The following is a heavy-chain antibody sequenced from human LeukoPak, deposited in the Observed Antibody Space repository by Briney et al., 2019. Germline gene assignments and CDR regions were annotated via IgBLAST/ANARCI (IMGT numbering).Heavy chain of an antibody. J-gene: IGHJ4*02. CDR2: TSSSDAGT. V-gene: IGHV3-23*01. Sequence: GGYLRLSCAASGFTLSTYAMSWVRQTPGKGLEWVAATSSSDAGTYHADYVRGRFTISRDNSKNTLYLQMNSLRDEDAAVYFCAKAPVTSCRGAYCYPFDSWGQGTLVTVSS. D-gene: IGHD2-21*01. CDR3: AKAPVTSCRGAYCYPFDS. CDR1: GFTLSTYA.